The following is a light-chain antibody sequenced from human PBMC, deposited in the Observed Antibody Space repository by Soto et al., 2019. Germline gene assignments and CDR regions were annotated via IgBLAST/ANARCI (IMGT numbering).Light chain of an antibody. J-gene: IGKJ1*01. Sequence: MTQSPTTLSVSPGEGVTLSCSSSQSVADNLAWFQQKPGQAPRLPIYGASTRAAGMPDRFSGSGSGTDFTLTISRLETEDFAVYYCKQYDPSPRTFGQGTKVDIK. CDR2: GAS. CDR1: QSVADN. CDR3: KQYDPSPRT. V-gene: IGKV3D-15*01.